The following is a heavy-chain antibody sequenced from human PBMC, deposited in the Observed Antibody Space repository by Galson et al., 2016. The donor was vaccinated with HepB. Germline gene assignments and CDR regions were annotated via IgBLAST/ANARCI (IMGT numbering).Heavy chain of an antibody. CDR2: INLDGSVR. D-gene: IGHD4-11*01. V-gene: IGHV3-7*01. CDR1: GFTFSDYY. J-gene: IGHJ4*02. Sequence: SLRLSCAASGFTFSDYYMGWVRQAPGKGLEWLANINLDGSVRHHVDSVKGRFTISRDNAKNSLYLQMNSLRAEDTAVYYCATSEDSAATFWGQGTLVTVSS. CDR3: ATSEDSAATF.